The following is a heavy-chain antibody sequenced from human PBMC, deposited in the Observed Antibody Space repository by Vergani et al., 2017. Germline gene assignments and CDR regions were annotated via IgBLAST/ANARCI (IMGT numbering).Heavy chain of an antibody. J-gene: IGHJ4*02. V-gene: IGHV1-2*02. CDR2: INPNSGGT. CDR1: GYTFTGYY. Sequence: QVQLVQSGAEVKKPGASVKVSCKASGYTFTGYYMHWVRQAPGQGLEWMGWINPNSGGTNYAQKFQGRVTMTRDTSISTAYMELSRLRSDDPAVYYCARDFKYSSSWYWGFDYWGQGTLVTVSS. D-gene: IGHD6-13*01. CDR3: ARDFKYSSSWYWGFDY.